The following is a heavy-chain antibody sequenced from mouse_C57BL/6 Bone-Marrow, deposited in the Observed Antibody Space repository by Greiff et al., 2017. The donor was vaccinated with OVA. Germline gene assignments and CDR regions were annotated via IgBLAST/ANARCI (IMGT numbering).Heavy chain of an antibody. J-gene: IGHJ1*03. V-gene: IGHV1-18*01. D-gene: IGHD2-10*01. Sequence: VQLQQSGPELVKPGASVKIPCKASGYTFTDYNMDWVKQSHGKSLEWIGDINPNNGGTIYNQKFKGTATLTVDKSSSTAYMELRSLTSEDTAVYYCARSFYGNYWYFDVWGTGTTVTVSS. CDR1: GYTFTDYN. CDR2: INPNNGGT. CDR3: ARSFYGNYWYFDV.